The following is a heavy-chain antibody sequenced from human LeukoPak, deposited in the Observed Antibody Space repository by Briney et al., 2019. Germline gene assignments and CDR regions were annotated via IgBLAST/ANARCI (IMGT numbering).Heavy chain of an antibody. V-gene: IGHV3-48*04. CDR1: GFTFSGHG. D-gene: IGHD3-10*01. CDR2: ISHSSNTI. Sequence: GGSVRLFRAASGFTFSGHGMNWVRQAPGKGLEWLAYISHSSNTISYADSVRGRFAVSRDNPKNSLFLQMNSLRAEDAAVYFCARISGSGGSYYYYYMDVWGKGTTVTVSS. J-gene: IGHJ6*03. CDR3: ARISGSGGSYYYYYMDV.